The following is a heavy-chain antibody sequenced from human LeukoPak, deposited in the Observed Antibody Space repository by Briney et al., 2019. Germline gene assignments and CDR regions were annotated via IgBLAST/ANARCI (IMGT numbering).Heavy chain of an antibody. V-gene: IGHV3-53*01. CDR2: IYSGGST. D-gene: IGHD6-13*01. J-gene: IGHJ4*02. CDR1: GFTVSSNY. CDR3: AMRGNTWYDC. Sequence: PGGSLRLSCAASGFTVSSNYMSWVRQAPGKGLEWVSVIYSGGSTYCADSVKGRFTISRDNSKNTVDLQMNSLRVEDTAVYYCAMRGNTWYDCWGQGTLVTVSS.